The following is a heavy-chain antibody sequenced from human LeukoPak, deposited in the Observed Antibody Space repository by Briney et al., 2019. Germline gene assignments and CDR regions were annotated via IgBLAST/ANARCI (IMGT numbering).Heavy chain of an antibody. J-gene: IGHJ3*02. V-gene: IGHV4-59*08. CDR3: ARLANYDFWNGPYPHDAFDI. D-gene: IGHD3-3*01. CDR2: IYYSGST. Sequence: PSETLSLTCTVSGGSISSYYWSWIRQPPGKGLEWIGYIYYSGSTNYNPSLKSRVTISVDTSKTQFSLKLTSVTAADTAVYYCARLANYDFWNGPYPHDAFDIWGQGTMVTVSS. CDR1: GGSISSYY.